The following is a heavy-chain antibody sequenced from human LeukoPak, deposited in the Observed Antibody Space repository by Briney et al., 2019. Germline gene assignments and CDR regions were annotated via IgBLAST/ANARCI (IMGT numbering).Heavy chain of an antibody. Sequence: GGSLRLSCAASGFTFSSYSMTWVRQAPGKGLEWVSSISSSSSYIYYADSVKGRFTISRDNAKNSLYLQMNSLRAEDTAVYYCARALYSSGWYGPDAFDIWGQGTMVTVSS. CDR3: ARALYSSGWYGPDAFDI. CDR2: ISSSSSYI. V-gene: IGHV3-21*01. CDR1: GFTFSSYS. J-gene: IGHJ3*02. D-gene: IGHD6-19*01.